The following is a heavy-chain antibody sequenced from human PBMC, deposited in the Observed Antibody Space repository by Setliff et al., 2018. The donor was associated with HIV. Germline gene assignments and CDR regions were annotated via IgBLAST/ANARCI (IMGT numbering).Heavy chain of an antibody. CDR2: MHHGGSI. CDR3: ARDGGRTGYSSSSDQ. J-gene: IGHJ4*02. Sequence: SETLSLTCTVSGDSITSNSYYWGWIRQSPGKGLEWIGTMHHGGSIYYNPSLKSRVAIFIDTSKNQFSLRLSSVTAADTAVYYCARDGGRTGYSSSSDQWGQGTLVTVSS. V-gene: IGHV4-39*02. D-gene: IGHD6-13*01. CDR1: GDSITSNSYY.